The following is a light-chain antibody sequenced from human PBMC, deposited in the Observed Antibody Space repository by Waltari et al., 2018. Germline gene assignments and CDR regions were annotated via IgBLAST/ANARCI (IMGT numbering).Light chain of an antibody. V-gene: IGKV1-12*01. CDR1: QANSSW. J-gene: IGKJ1*01. CDR2: HAS. Sequence: EIQMTQSPSSVSASVGDRVTITCRASQANSSWLAWYQQKPGNSPNLLIYHASNLQSGVPSRFSGSGSGTDFTLTISSLRPEDSATYYCQQGSAFPPTFGQGTKVEIK. CDR3: QQGSAFPPT.